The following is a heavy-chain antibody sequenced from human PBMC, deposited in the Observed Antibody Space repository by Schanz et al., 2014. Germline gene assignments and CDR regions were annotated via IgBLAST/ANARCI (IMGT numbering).Heavy chain of an antibody. CDR2: INPSGGST. Sequence: QVQLVQSGAEVKKPGASVKVSCKASGYTFTTYYMHWVRQAPGQGLEWMGIINPSGGSTTYAQKFQGRVTMTRDTSTSTVYMELSSLTSEDTALYYCARGGVEMATIRDAFDLWGQGTMVTVS. D-gene: IGHD3-10*01. J-gene: IGHJ3*01. CDR3: ARGGVEMATIRDAFDL. V-gene: IGHV1-46*01. CDR1: GYTFTTYY.